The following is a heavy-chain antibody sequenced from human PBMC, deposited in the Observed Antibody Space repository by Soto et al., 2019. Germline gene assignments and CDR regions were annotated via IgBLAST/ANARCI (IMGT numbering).Heavy chain of an antibody. J-gene: IGHJ4*02. CDR3: ARGSGRYFDWLLPPIFDY. D-gene: IGHD3-9*01. CDR1: GGSISSYY. Sequence: SETLSLTCTVSGGSISSYYWSWIRQPPGKGLEWIGYIYYSGSTNYNPSLKSRVTISVDTSKNQFSLKLSSVTAADTAVYYCARGSGRYFDWLLPPIFDYWSQTTLVTASP. V-gene: IGHV4-59*01. CDR2: IYYSGST.